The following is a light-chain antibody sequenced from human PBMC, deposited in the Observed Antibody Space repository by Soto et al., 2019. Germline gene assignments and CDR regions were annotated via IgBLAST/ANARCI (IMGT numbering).Light chain of an antibody. CDR2: GAS. CDR3: QQYASSPVT. V-gene: IGKV3-20*01. CDR1: QTVRNNY. J-gene: IGKJ4*01. Sequence: ELTLSPGTLSLSPGERATLSCRASQTVRNNYLAWYQQKPGQAPRILIYGASNRATGIPDRFSGSGSGTNFTLTLRRLEPDDSALYFCQQYASSPVTFGGGTKVDIK.